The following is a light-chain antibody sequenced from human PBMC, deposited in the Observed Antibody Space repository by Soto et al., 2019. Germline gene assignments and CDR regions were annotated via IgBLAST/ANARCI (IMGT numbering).Light chain of an antibody. CDR3: SSYTRSSTLV. V-gene: IGLV2-14*01. J-gene: IGLJ1*01. CDR1: SSDVGGYNY. Sequence: QSALTQPASVSGSPGQSITISCTGTSSDVGGYNYVSWYQQHPGKAPKRMIYEVSNWPSGVSSRFSGSKSGNTASLTISGLQAEDEADYYCSSYTRSSTLVFGTGTKLTVL. CDR2: EVS.